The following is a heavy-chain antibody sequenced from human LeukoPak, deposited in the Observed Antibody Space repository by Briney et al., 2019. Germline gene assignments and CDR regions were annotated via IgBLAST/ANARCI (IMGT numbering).Heavy chain of an antibody. V-gene: IGHV1-18*01. J-gene: IGHJ5*02. D-gene: IGHD3-9*01. CDR3: ARGIESYYDILTGSFDP. CDR2: IDTYGGST. Sequence: ASVKVSCKASGYTFISYGVSWVRQAPGQGLEWMGWIDTYGGSTNYAQNLQGRVTVTTDTSTTTVYMELRSLRSDDTAVYYCARGIESYYDILTGSFDPWGQGTLVTVSS. CDR1: GYTFISYG.